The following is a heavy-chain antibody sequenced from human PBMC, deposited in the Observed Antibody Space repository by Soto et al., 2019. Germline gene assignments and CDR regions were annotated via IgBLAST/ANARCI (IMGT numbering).Heavy chain of an antibody. CDR2: LSGSGGST. J-gene: IGHJ4*02. D-gene: IGHD2-21*02. Sequence: PGGPLRLSCAASGFTFTNYAIPWVRQAPGKGLEWVSDLSGSGGSTYYADSVNGRFTISRDNSKGTVYLQMNSLRAEDTAVYYCAKERYGDYSFDFWGQATLV. CDR1: GFTFTNYA. V-gene: IGHV3-23*01. CDR3: AKERYGDYSFDF.